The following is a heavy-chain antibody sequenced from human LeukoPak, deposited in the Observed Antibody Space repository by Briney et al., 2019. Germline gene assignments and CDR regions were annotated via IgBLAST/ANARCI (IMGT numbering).Heavy chain of an antibody. CDR2: ISSSSSYI. CDR3: ARLGGNAFDI. Sequence: TGDSLRLSGAASGFTFSSYSMNWVRQAPGKGLEWVSSISSSSSYIYYADSVKGRFTISRDNAKNSPYLQMNSLRAEDTAVYYCARLGGNAFDIWGQGTMVTVSS. D-gene: IGHD1-1*01. CDR1: GFTFSSYS. V-gene: IGHV3-21*01. J-gene: IGHJ3*02.